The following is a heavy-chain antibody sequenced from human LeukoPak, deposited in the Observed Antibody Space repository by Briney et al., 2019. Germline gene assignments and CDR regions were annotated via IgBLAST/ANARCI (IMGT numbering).Heavy chain of an antibody. J-gene: IGHJ4*02. V-gene: IGHV1-18*04. Sequence: ASVKVSCKASGYTFTSYGISWVRQAPGQGLEWMGWISAYNGNTNYAQKLQGRVTMTTDTSTSTAYMELRSLGSDDTAVYYCARDCSGGSCYFKSESFDYWGQGTLVTVSS. CDR2: ISAYNGNT. CDR3: ARDCSGGSCYFKSESFDY. D-gene: IGHD2-15*01. CDR1: GYTFTSYG.